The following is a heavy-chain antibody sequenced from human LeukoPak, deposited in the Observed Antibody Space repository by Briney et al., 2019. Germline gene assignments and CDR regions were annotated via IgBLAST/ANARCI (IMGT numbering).Heavy chain of an antibody. CDR1: GGSFSGYY. D-gene: IGHD6-19*01. CDR3: ARDSSGWYPFDY. V-gene: IGHV4-34*01. J-gene: IGHJ4*02. Sequence: SETLSLTCAVYGGSFSGYYWSWTRQPPGKGLEWVGEINHSGSTNYNPSLKSRVTISVDTSKNQFSLKLSSVTAADTAVYYCARDSSGWYPFDYWGQGTLVTVSS. CDR2: INHSGST.